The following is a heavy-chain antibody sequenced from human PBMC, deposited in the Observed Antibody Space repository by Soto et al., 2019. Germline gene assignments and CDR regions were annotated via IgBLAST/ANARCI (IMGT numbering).Heavy chain of an antibody. V-gene: IGHV1-18*01. J-gene: IGHJ5*02. Sequence: QVQLVQSGAEVKKPGASVKVSCKSSGYTFTSYGISWVRQAPGQGLEWMGWISGYNGNTNYAQKLQGRVTMTTDTSTSTAYMELRSLRSDDTAVYYCARDVGYKWYDGGWFDPWGQGTLVTVSS. CDR2: ISGYNGNT. CDR3: ARDVGYKWYDGGWFDP. D-gene: IGHD1-1*01. CDR1: GYTFTSYG.